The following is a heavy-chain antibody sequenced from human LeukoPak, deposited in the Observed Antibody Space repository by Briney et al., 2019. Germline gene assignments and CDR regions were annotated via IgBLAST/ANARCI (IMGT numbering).Heavy chain of an antibody. CDR1: GFTFDDYA. D-gene: IGHD6-6*01. Sequence: GGSLRLSCAASGFTFDDYAMHWVRQAPGKGLEWVSAISGSGGSTYYADSVKGRFTISRDNSKNTLYLQMNSLRAEDTAVYYCAKEWAYSSSSGPFDYWGQGTLVTVSS. CDR2: ISGSGGST. V-gene: IGHV3-23*01. CDR3: AKEWAYSSSSGPFDY. J-gene: IGHJ4*02.